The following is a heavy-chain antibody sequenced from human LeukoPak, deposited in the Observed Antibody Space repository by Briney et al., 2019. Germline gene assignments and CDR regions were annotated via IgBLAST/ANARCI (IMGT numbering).Heavy chain of an antibody. CDR2: ISSSIITI. Sequence: GGSLRLSCAASGFTFSSYSMNWVRQAPGKGLEWVSYISSSIITIYYTDSVKGRFAISRDNAKNSLYLQMNSLRAEDTAVYYCARAMRKIAAAGKPSTGGYWGQGTLVTVSS. CDR3: ARAMRKIAAAGKPSTGGY. V-gene: IGHV3-48*01. J-gene: IGHJ4*02. CDR1: GFTFSSYS. D-gene: IGHD6-13*01.